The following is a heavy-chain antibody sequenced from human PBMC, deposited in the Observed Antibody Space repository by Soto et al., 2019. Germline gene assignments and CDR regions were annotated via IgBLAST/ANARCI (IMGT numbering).Heavy chain of an antibody. D-gene: IGHD4-17*01. V-gene: IGHV4-34*01. J-gene: IGHJ2*01. Sequence: SETLSLTCAVYGGSFSGYYWTWIRQSPGKGLEWIGEINHSGSTNFNPSLKSRVNISVDTSKKQFSLKLSSVTVADTVVYYCAAHLKTTVTAYWYFDLWGRGTLVTVSS. CDR1: GGSFSGYY. CDR3: AAHLKTTVTAYWYFDL. CDR2: INHSGST.